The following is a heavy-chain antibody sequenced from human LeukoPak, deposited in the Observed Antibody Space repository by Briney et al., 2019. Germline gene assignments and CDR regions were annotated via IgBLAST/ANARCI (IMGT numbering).Heavy chain of an antibody. J-gene: IGHJ4*02. CDR2: IGGGGRYI. V-gene: IGHV3-21*01. D-gene: IGHD6-13*01. Sequence: GGSLRLSCAASGFTFSTYTMNWVRQAPGKGLEWVSSIGGGGRYIYYADSMQGRFTISRDNAKNSLFLQMHSLSAENTALYYCARVSRVAYTSSWYLDYWGQGTLVTVSS. CDR1: GFTFSTYT. CDR3: ARVSRVAYTSSWYLDY.